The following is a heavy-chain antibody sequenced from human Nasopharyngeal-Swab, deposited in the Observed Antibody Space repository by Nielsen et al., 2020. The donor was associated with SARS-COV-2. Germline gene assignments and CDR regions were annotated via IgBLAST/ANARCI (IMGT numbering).Heavy chain of an antibody. D-gene: IGHD6-19*01. V-gene: IGHV3-23*01. CDR3: ARDGSYSSGYFDY. CDR2: ISGSGGST. Sequence: VRQAPGKGLEWVSGISGSGGSTYYADSVKGRFTISRDNSKKTLYLQMNSLRAEDTAVYYCARDGSYSSGYFDYWGQGTLVTVSS. J-gene: IGHJ4*02.